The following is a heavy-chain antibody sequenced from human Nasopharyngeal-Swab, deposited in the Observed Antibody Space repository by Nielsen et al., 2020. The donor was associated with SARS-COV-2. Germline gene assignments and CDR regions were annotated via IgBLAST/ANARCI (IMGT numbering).Heavy chain of an antibody. D-gene: IGHD6-6*01. CDR2: IWYDGSNK. V-gene: IGHV3-33*01. CDR3: AGGMRESSSSPYYYYYGMDV. CDR1: GFTFSSYG. Sequence: GGSLRLSCAASGFTFSSYGMHWVRQAPGKGLEWVAVIWYDGSNKYYADSVKGRFTISRDNSKNTPYLQMNSLRAEDTAVYYCAGGMRESSSSPYYYYYGMDVWGQGTTVTVSS. J-gene: IGHJ6*02.